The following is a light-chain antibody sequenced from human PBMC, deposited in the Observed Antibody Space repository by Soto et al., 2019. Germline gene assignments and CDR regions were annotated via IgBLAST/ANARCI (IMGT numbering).Light chain of an antibody. CDR3: CSYAGSSTVI. Sequence: QSVLTQPASVSGSPGQSITISCTGTSSDLGTYNVVSWYQQHPGKAPKLMIYEGSKRPSGVSNRFSGSKSGNTASLTISGLQAEDEADYYCCSYAGSSTVIFGGGTKVTVL. CDR1: SSDLGTYNV. CDR2: EGS. J-gene: IGLJ2*01. V-gene: IGLV2-23*01.